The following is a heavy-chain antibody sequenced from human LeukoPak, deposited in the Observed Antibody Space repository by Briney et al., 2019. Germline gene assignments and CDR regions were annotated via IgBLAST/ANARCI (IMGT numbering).Heavy chain of an antibody. CDR1: GFNVGGNY. J-gene: IGHJ5*02. CDR2: IYRDDTT. V-gene: IGHV3-53*05. CDR3: ARDGGFGGPEGDNWFDT. D-gene: IGHD6-25*01. Sequence: GGSLRLSRAASGFNVGGNYMSWVRQAPGKGLDWVSVIYRDDTTYYADSVKGRFTISTDNSRNMLYLQMNSLRPDDTAVYYCARDGGFGGPEGDNWFDTWGQGTLVIVSS.